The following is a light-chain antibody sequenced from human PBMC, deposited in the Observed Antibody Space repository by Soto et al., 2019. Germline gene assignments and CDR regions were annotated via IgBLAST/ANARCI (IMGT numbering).Light chain of an antibody. CDR1: QTISSW. J-gene: IGKJ1*01. CDR2: KAS. CDR3: QQTYSVPAT. V-gene: IGKV1-5*03. Sequence: DIHMTQSPSTLSASVIDIVAISCRASQTISSWLAWFQQRPGRAPKLLIYKASSLESGVPSRFSASGSGTDFTLTISYLQPEDFAAYYCQQTYSVPATFGQGNKVDIK.